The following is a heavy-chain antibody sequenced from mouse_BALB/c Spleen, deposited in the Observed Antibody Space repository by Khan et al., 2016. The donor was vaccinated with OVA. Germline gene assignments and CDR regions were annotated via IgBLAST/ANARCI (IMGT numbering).Heavy chain of an antibody. CDR1: GYSITSDYA. D-gene: IGHD2-10*02. CDR3: ARWYGGDFDY. J-gene: IGHJ2*01. V-gene: IGHV3-2*02. CDR2: ISYSGNT. Sequence: EVQLQQSGPGLVKPSQSLSLTCTVTGYSITSDYAWNWIRQFPGNKLEWMGHISYSGNTKYNPSLKSRISVTRDTSKNKNFLQMNSVTPADTATWDSARWYGGDFDYGGQGTTLTVSS.